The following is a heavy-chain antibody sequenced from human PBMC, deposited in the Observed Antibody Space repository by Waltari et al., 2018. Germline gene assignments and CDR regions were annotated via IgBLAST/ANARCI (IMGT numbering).Heavy chain of an antibody. D-gene: IGHD6-13*01. J-gene: IGHJ5*02. CDR2: IYHSGST. Sequence: QVQLQESGPGLVKPSEPLSLTCTVSGYSISSGYYWGWIRQPPGKGLEWIGSIYHSGSTYYNPSRKSRVTISVDTSKNQFSLKLSSVTAADTAVYYCARGYSSSSIFDPWGQGTLVTVSS. V-gene: IGHV4-38-2*02. CDR1: GYSISSGYY. CDR3: ARGYSSSSIFDP.